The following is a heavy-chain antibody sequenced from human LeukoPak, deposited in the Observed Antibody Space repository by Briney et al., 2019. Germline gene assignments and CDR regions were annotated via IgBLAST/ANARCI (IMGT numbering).Heavy chain of an antibody. J-gene: IGHJ4*02. CDR3: ARARWQLVPYFDS. CDR1: GYAFTGYY. Sequence: ASVKVSCKASGYAFTGYYMHWVRQAPGQGLEWMGWINPNSGGTNFAQKFQGRVAMTRDTSISTAYLELGSLRSDDTAVYFCARARWQLVPYFDSWGQGTLVTVSS. CDR2: INPNSGGT. V-gene: IGHV1-2*02. D-gene: IGHD6-6*01.